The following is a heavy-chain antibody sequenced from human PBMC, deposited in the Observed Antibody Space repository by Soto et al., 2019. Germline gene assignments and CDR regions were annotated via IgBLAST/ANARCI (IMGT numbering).Heavy chain of an antibody. Sequence: QVQLQQWGAGLLKPSETLSLNCAVTGGSLSGYYWSWILQPPGKGLEWIGEVKDGGHTNYSPSLRGRVTISSDTSNNPFSLRLNSVTAADTGVYYCARGQEGVVATHWDQGSLVTVSP. CDR1: GGSLSGYY. D-gene: IGHD5-12*01. CDR3: ARGQEGVVATH. J-gene: IGHJ4*02. CDR2: VKDGGHT. V-gene: IGHV4-34*01.